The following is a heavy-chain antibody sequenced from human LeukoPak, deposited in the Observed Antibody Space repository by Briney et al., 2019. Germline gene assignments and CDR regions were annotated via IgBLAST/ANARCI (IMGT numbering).Heavy chain of an antibody. Sequence: SETLSLTCAVYGGSFSGYYWSWIRQPPGKGLEWIGELNHSGSTNYNPSLKSRVTISVDTSKNQFSLKLSSVTAADTAVYYCARGRGWAYYYYGMDVWGQGTTVTVSS. J-gene: IGHJ6*02. CDR2: LNHSGST. V-gene: IGHV4-34*01. CDR3: ARGRGWAYYYYGMDV. CDR1: GGSFSGYY. D-gene: IGHD1-26*01.